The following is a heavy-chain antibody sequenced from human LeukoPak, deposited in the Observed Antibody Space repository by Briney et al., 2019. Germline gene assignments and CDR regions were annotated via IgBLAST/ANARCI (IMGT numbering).Heavy chain of an antibody. D-gene: IGHD3-16*02. CDR1: GFTFSSYE. Sequence: GGSLRLSCAASGFTFSSYEMDWVRQAPGKGLEWVSYISSSGSTKYYADSVKGRFTISRDSAKNSLYLQMISLRVEDTALYYCARVEGFIDYWGQGTLVTVSS. V-gene: IGHV3-48*03. CDR2: ISSSGSTK. CDR3: ARVEGFIDY. J-gene: IGHJ4*02.